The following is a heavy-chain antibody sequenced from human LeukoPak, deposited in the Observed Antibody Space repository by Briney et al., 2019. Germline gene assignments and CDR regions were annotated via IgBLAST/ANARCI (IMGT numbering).Heavy chain of an antibody. V-gene: IGHV1-2*06. CDR2: INPNSGGT. Sequence: ASVKVSCKASGYTFTGYYMHWVRQAPGQGLEWMGRINPNSGGTNYAQKFQGRVTMTRGTSISTAYMELSRLRSDDTAVYYCARPEQSYYYGSGSFDAFDIWGQGTMVTVSS. J-gene: IGHJ3*02. D-gene: IGHD3-10*01. CDR3: ARPEQSYYYGSGSFDAFDI. CDR1: GYTFTGYY.